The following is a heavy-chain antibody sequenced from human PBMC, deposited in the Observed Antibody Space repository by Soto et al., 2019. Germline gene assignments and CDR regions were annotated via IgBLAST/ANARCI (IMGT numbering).Heavy chain of an antibody. CDR1: VYTFTSYG. J-gene: IGHJ6*02. V-gene: IGHV1-18*01. CDR2: ISAYNGNT. Sequence: XSVKVSCKASVYTFTSYGISWVRQAPGQGLDWMGWISAYNGNTKYAQDLQGRVTMTTDTSTSTAYMELRSLRSDDTAVYYCARFSGGSYNTYYFYYGMDVSGQGTTVTVSS. D-gene: IGHD2-15*01. CDR3: ARFSGGSYNTYYFYYGMDV.